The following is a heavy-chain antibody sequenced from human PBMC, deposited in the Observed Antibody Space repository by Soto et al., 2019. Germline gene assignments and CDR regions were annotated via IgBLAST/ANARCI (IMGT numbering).Heavy chain of an antibody. J-gene: IGHJ3*02. V-gene: IGHV4-34*01. Sequence: QVQLQQWGAGLLKPSETLSLTCAVYGGFVSSGSYYWSWIRQPPGKGLEWIGEMSHSGGTHFNPSLKSRVTISVDTYKTQFSLKLRSVTAADTALYYCARVERGTATTVVDAFDIWGPGTMVTVSS. CDR3: ARVERGTATTVVDAFDI. CDR1: GGFVSSGSYY. D-gene: IGHD1-1*01. CDR2: MSHSGGT.